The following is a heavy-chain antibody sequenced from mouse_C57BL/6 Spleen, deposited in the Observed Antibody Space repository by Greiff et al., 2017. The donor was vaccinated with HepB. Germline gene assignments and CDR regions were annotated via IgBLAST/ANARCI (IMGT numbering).Heavy chain of an antibody. CDR3: ARERGRQLRFYFDY. Sequence: QVQLQQPGAELVKPGASVKMSCKASGYTFTSYWITWVKQRPGQGLEWIGDIYPGSGSTNYNEKFKSKATLTVDTSSSTAYMQLSSLTSEDSAVYYCARERGRQLRFYFDYWGQGTTLTVSS. D-gene: IGHD3-2*02. CDR2: IYPGSGST. J-gene: IGHJ2*01. CDR1: GYTFTSYW. V-gene: IGHV1-55*01.